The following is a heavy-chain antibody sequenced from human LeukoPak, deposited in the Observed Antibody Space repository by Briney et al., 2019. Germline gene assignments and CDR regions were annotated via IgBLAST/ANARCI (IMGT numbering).Heavy chain of an antibody. CDR2: IIPIFGTA. D-gene: IGHD2-2*01. V-gene: IGHV1-69*05. CDR1: GGTFSSYA. CDR3: ARDGEDIVVVPAAY. J-gene: IGHJ4*02. Sequence: AASVKVSCKASGGTFSSYAISWVRQAPGQGLEWMGGIIPIFGTANYAQKFQGRVTITTDESTSTAYMELSSLRSEDTAVYYCARDGEDIVVVPAAYWGQGTLVTVSS.